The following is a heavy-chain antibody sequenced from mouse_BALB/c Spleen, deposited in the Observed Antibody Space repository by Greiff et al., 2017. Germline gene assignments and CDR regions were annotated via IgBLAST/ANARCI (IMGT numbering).Heavy chain of an antibody. CDR2: ISYSGST. CDR1: GYSITSDYA. J-gene: IGHJ4*01. Sequence: EVQLQESGPGLVKPSQSLSLTCTVTGYSITSDYAWNWIRQFPGNKLEWMGYISYSGSTSYNPSLKSRISITRDTSKNQFFLQLNSVTTEDTATYYCARRVRYAMDYWGQGTSVTVSS. CDR3: ARRVRYAMDY. V-gene: IGHV3-2*02. D-gene: IGHD2-14*01.